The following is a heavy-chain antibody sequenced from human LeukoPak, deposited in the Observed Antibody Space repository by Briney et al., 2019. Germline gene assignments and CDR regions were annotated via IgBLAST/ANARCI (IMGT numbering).Heavy chain of an antibody. V-gene: IGHV4-39*01. J-gene: IGHJ6*03. CDR2: VYYSGSS. CDR1: GVSISSSNYY. D-gene: IGHD3-10*01. Sequence: PSETLSLTCTVSGVSISSSNYYWVWMRQPPGKGLEWIGSVYYSGSSQYNPSLKSRVTISVDTFNNQFSLKLSSVAAADTAVYFCARRTRGGGEPYYYYYTDVWGKGTTVTVSS. CDR3: ARRTRGGGEPYYYYYTDV.